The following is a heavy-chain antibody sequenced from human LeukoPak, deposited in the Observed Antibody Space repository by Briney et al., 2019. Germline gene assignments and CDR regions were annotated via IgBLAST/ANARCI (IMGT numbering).Heavy chain of an antibody. CDR3: ARDDYDSSGYSSYYFDY. CDR1: GFTFSSYW. Sequence: GGSLRLSCAASGFTFSSYWMSWVRQAPGKGLEWVSSISSSSSYIYYADSVKGRFTISRDNAKNSLYLQMNSLRAEDTAVYYCARDDYDSSGYSSYYFDYWGQGTLVTVSS. J-gene: IGHJ4*02. CDR2: ISSSSSYI. D-gene: IGHD3-22*01. V-gene: IGHV3-21*01.